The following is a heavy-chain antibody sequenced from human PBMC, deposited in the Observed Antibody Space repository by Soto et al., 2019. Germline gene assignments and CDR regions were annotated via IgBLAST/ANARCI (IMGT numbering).Heavy chain of an antibody. Sequence: SETLSLTCTVSGGSISSSSYYWGWIRQPPGKGLEWIGSIYYSGSTYYNPSLKSRVTISVDTPKNQFSLKLSSVTAADTAVYYCARHTFYDSHRFDPWGQGTLVTVSS. CDR3: ARHTFYDSHRFDP. CDR1: GGSISSSSYY. V-gene: IGHV4-39*01. J-gene: IGHJ5*02. D-gene: IGHD3-22*01. CDR2: IYYSGST.